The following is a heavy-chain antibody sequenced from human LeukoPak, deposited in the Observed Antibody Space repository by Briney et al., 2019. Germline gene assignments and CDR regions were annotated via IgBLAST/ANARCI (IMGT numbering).Heavy chain of an antibody. CDR1: GFTFSNHA. CDR2: ISSNGDRT. J-gene: IGHJ4*02. Sequence: GGSLRLSCAASGFTFSNHAMHWVRQAPGKGLEYVSAISSNGDRTYYADSVKGRFTISRDNSKNTLYLQMGSLRAEDMAVYYCARGLSGSCYSGADYWGQGTLVTVSS. V-gene: IGHV3-64*02. D-gene: IGHD2-15*01. CDR3: ARGLSGSCYSGADY.